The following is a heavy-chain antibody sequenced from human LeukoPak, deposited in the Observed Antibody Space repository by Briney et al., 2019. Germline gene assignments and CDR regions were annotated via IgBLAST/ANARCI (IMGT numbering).Heavy chain of an antibody. Sequence: PGGSLRLSCAASGFTFDDYAMHWVRQAPGKGLEWVSGISWNSGSIGYADSVKGRFTISRDNAKNSLYLQMNSLRAEDTALYYCAKDATVTTLGAFDIWGQGTMVTVSS. CDR3: AKDATVTTLGAFDI. D-gene: IGHD4-17*01. CDR2: ISWNSGSI. J-gene: IGHJ3*02. CDR1: GFTFDDYA. V-gene: IGHV3-9*01.